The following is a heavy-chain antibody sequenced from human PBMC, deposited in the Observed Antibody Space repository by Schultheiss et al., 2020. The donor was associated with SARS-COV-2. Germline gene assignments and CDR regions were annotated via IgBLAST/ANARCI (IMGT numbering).Heavy chain of an antibody. CDR1: GGSFSGYY. Sequence: SETLSLTCAVYGGSFSGYYWSWIRQPPGKGLEWIGYIYHSGSTNYNPSLKSRVTISVDTSKNQFSLKLSSVTAADTAVYYCARHTAAGSVEGMDVWGQGTTVTVSS. CDR3: ARHTAAGSVEGMDV. CDR2: IYHSGST. V-gene: IGHV4-34*01. J-gene: IGHJ6*02. D-gene: IGHD6-13*01.